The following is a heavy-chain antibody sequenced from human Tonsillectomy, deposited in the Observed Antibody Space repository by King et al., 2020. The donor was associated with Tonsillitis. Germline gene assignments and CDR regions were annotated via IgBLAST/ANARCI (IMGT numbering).Heavy chain of an antibody. Sequence: VQLVESGGGLVKPGGSLRLSCAASGFTFSSYSMNWVRQAPGKGLEWVSSISSSSSYVYYADSRKGRFTISRDNAKNSLYLQMNSLRAEDTAVYYCARGGHNYYDSSGCQYYFDYWGQGTLVTVSS. V-gene: IGHV3-21*01. CDR3: ARGGHNYYDSSGCQYYFDY. J-gene: IGHJ4*02. D-gene: IGHD3-22*01. CDR2: ISSSSSYV. CDR1: GFTFSSYS.